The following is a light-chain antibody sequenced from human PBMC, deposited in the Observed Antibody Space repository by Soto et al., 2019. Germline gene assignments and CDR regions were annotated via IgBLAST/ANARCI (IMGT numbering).Light chain of an antibody. CDR1: SSNIGAGYD. CDR2: GNS. Sequence: QSVLTQPPSVSGAPGQTVTISCTGSSSNIGAGYDVHWYQQLPGTAPKLLIYGNSNRPSGVPDRFSGSKTGTSASLAITGLRAEDEADYYCHSYDSSLSGWVFGGGTKLTVL. J-gene: IGLJ3*02. CDR3: HSYDSSLSGWV. V-gene: IGLV1-40*01.